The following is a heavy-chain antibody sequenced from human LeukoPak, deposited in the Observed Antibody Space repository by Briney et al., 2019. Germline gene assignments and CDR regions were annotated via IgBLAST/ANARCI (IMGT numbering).Heavy chain of an antibody. Sequence: GASVEVSCKASGYTFTNYDINWVRQAPGQGLEWMGYMKPNSGYTGYAQKFQGRVTMTRDTSISTAYMELSSLTSEDTAVYYCATELRWKDHWGQGTLVTVSS. D-gene: IGHD4-23*01. V-gene: IGHV1-8*01. J-gene: IGHJ4*02. CDR3: ATELRWKDH. CDR1: GYTFTNYD. CDR2: MKPNSGYT.